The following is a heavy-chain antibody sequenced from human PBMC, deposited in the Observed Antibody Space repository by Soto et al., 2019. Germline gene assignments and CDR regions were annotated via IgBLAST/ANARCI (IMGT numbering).Heavy chain of an antibody. CDR1: GFTFSSYW. V-gene: IGHV3-7*03. D-gene: IGHD6-13*01. CDR3: ARLYSSSWYEPDAFDI. Sequence: TGGSLRLSCAASGFTFSSYWMSWVRQAPGKGLEWVANIEQDGSEKYYVDSVKGRFTISRDNAKNSLYLQMNSLRAEDTAVYYCARLYSSSWYEPDAFDIWGQGTMVTVS. CDR2: IEQDGSEK. J-gene: IGHJ3*02.